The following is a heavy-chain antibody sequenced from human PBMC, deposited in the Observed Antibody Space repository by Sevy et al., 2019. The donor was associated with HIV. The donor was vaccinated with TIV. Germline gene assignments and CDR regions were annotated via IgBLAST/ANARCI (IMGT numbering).Heavy chain of an antibody. CDR1: GGSITSLY. V-gene: IGHV4-59*08. Sequence: SETLSLTCTVSGGSITSLYWNWIRQPPGKGLEWIANIYYNRHINYNPSLKSRVTLSLDTSKNQFSLRLSSVTAADTAMYYCAGENAWGRCYSWGQGTLVTVSS. CDR2: IYYNRHI. D-gene: IGHD1-26*01. J-gene: IGHJ4*02. CDR3: AGENAWGRCYS.